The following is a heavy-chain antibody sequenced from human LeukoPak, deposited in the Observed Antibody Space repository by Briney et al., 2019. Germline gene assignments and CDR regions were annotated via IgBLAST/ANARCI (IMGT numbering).Heavy chain of an antibody. CDR1: GGSFSGYY. CDR3: ARGYSSGWHYYYYYMDV. Sequence: PSETLSLTCAVYGGSFSGYYWSWIRQPPGKGLEWIGEINHSGSTNYNPSLKRRVTISVDTSKNQFSLKLSFVTAADTAVYYCARGYSSGWHYYYYYMDVWGKGTTVTVSS. D-gene: IGHD6-19*01. CDR2: INHSGST. J-gene: IGHJ6*03. V-gene: IGHV4-34*01.